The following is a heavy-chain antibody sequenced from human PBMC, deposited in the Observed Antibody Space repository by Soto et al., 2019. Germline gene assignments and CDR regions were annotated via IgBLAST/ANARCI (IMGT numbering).Heavy chain of an antibody. V-gene: IGHV4-34*01. CDR3: ARDKSTGLFDD. J-gene: IGHJ4*02. CDR2: INHSGST. CDR1: GGSFSAYS. D-gene: IGHD2-8*02. Sequence: QVQLQQWGAGLLKPSETLSLTCAVYGGSFSAYSWTWIRRPPGTGLEWIGEINHSGSTNYNPSLKSRVTISVDTSKNQFSLKLTAVTDADTAVYYCARDKSTGLFDDWGQGALVNVSS.